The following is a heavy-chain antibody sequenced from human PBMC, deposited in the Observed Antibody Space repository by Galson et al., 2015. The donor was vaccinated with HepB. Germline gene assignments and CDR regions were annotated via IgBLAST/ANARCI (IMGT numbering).Heavy chain of an antibody. J-gene: IGHJ4*02. Sequence: SLRLSCAASGFTFSDYYMSWIRQVPGKGLEWISYITSTGSTKYYADSVKGRFTISRDIAKGSVFLQMNSLRAEDTAVYYCVRGIAARPVYWGQGTLVTVSS. CDR2: ITSTGSTK. V-gene: IGHV3-11*01. CDR3: VRGIAARPVY. CDR1: GFTFSDYY. D-gene: IGHD6-6*01.